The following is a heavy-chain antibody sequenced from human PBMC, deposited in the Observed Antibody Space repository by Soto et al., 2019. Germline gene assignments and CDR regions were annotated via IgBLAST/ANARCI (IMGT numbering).Heavy chain of an antibody. CDR2: IIPIFGTA. J-gene: IGHJ6*02. V-gene: IGHV1-69*13. D-gene: IGHD6-13*01. Sequence: EASVKVSCKASGGTFSSYAISWVRQAPGQGLEWMGGIIPIFGTANYAQKFQGRVTITADESTSTAYMELSSLRSEDTAVYYCARGQQQLVVNYYYYGMDVWGQGTTVTVSS. CDR1: GGTFSSYA. CDR3: ARGQQQLVVNYYYYGMDV.